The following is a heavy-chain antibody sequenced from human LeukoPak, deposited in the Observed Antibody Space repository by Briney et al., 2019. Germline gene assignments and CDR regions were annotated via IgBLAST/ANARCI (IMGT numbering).Heavy chain of an antibody. CDR2: ISSGSIIT. J-gene: IGHJ4*02. V-gene: IGHV3-48*02. Sequence: GGSLRLSCAASGFTFSSYAMNWVRQAPGKGLEWLSYISSGSIITYYADSVKGRFTISRDNAKKLLYLQMNILRDENTAVYYCARNEWADYWGQGTLVTVSS. CDR1: GFTFSSYA. D-gene: IGHD1-26*01. CDR3: ARNEWADY.